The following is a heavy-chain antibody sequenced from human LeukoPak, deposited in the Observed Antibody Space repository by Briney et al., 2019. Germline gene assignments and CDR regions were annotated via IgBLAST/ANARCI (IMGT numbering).Heavy chain of an antibody. V-gene: IGHV1-2*02. CDR3: ARDGPAQMVEFDY. CDR1: GYTHSDTGLY. D-gene: IGHD3-10*01. J-gene: IGHJ4*02. CDR2: LYTNKGAR. Sequence: ASVNVSCQASGYTHSDTGLYLYGLRHARGQGLECMGWLYTNKGARAYAREFRGRVAMTRDTPISTAYMDLRGLRPDDTAVYYCARDGPAQMVEFDYWGEGALVTVSS.